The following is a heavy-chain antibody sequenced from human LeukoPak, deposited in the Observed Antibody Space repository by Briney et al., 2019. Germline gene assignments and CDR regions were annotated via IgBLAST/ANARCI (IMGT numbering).Heavy chain of an antibody. CDR3: ARDKGGMVPFDY. V-gene: IGHV3-23*01. Sequence: GGSLRLSCAASGFTFSSYGMYWVRQAPGKGLVWGSAISGSGGSTYYADSVKGRFTISRDNSKNSLYLQMNSLRAEDTAVYFCARDKGGMVPFDYWGQGTLVTVSS. D-gene: IGHD3-10*01. CDR1: GFTFSSYG. CDR2: ISGSGGST. J-gene: IGHJ4*02.